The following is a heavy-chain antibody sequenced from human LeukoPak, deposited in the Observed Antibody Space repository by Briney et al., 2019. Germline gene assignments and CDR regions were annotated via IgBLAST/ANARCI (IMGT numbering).Heavy chain of an antibody. D-gene: IGHD6-13*01. Sequence: NPSETLSLTCTVSGDSISNDFWGWLRQPPGKGLEWIGYIHYSGSTNNNASLKSRLTISADTSKNQFSLKLTSVTAADTAVYYCARLGLAAPGSFDVWGQGTMVTVSS. CDR1: GDSISNDF. CDR2: IHYSGST. J-gene: IGHJ3*01. CDR3: ARLGLAAPGSFDV. V-gene: IGHV4-59*01.